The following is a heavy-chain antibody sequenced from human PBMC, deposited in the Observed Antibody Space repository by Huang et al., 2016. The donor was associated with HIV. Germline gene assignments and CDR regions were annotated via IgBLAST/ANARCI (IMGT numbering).Heavy chain of an antibody. V-gene: IGHV1-69*13. CDR1: AGALTSHS. CDR2: FVPLLGTP. D-gene: IGHD6-19*01. CDR3: ARVRRHSGNSGLIDF. Sequence: QVHLVQSGAEVREPGSSVEVSCTSSAGALTSHSITWVRQAPGHGLERVGTFVPLLGTPNYAQKFLGRLSFRADESTGAVDMKVALLKSEDTAIYFCARVRRHSGNSGLIDFWGRGTLVTVTS. J-gene: IGHJ4*02.